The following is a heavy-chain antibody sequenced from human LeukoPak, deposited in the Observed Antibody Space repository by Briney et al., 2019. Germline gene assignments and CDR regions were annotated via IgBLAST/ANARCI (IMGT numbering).Heavy chain of an antibody. CDR1: GFTFGDYA. Sequence: GGSLRLSCKASGFTFGDYAMSWVRQAPGKGLEWVGFIRSKAYGGTTEYAASVKGRFTISRDDSKSIAYLQMNSLKTEDTAVYYCTRAQDIVVVPAAPLDLWGRGTLVTVSS. CDR3: TRAQDIVVVPAAPLDL. D-gene: IGHD2-2*01. V-gene: IGHV3-49*04. J-gene: IGHJ2*01. CDR2: IRSKAYGGTT.